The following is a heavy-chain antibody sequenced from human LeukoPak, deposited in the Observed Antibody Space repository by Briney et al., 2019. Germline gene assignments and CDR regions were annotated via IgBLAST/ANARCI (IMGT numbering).Heavy chain of an antibody. CDR3: ARGPSSSWYRFYYYYYGMDV. J-gene: IGHJ6*02. D-gene: IGHD6-13*01. V-gene: IGHV4-34*01. CDR2: INHSGST. Sequence: SETLSLTCAVYGGSFSGYYWSWIRQPPGKELEWIGEINHSGSTNYNPSLKSRVTISVDTSKNQFSLKLSSVTAADTAVYYCARGPSSSWYRFYYYYYGMDVWGQGTTVTVSS. CDR1: GGSFSGYY.